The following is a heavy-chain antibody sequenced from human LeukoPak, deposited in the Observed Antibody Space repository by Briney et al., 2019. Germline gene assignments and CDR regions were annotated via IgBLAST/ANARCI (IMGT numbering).Heavy chain of an antibody. V-gene: IGHV3-7*01. D-gene: IGHD3-10*01. CDR3: ARATRNTMVWGAPGYFDY. J-gene: IGHJ4*02. Sequence: GGSLRLSCAASGFTFSSYWMSWVRQAPGKGLEWVANIKQDGSEKYYVDSVRGRFTISRDNAKNSLYLQMNSLRAEDTAVYYCARATRNTMVWGAPGYFDYWGQGTLVTVSS. CDR2: IKQDGSEK. CDR1: GFTFSSYW.